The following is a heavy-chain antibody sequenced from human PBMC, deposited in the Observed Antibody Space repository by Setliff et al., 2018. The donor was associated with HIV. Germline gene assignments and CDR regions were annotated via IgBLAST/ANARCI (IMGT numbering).Heavy chain of an antibody. Sequence: PGWSLRLSCAASGFIFSSYAMTWVRQAPGKGLEWLSYISSTVGFTYYADSVKGRFTISRDSSKDTVYLHMDSLRAEDTAVYYCARDLTAEVHDYTRRLGGFDVWGQGTMVTVSS. V-gene: IGHV3-23*01. CDR3: ARDLTAEVHDYTRRLGGFDV. D-gene: IGHD4-4*01. CDR2: ISSTVGFT. J-gene: IGHJ3*01. CDR1: GFIFSSYA.